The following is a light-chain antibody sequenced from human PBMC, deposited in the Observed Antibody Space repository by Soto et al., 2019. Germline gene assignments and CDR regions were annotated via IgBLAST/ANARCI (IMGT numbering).Light chain of an antibody. V-gene: IGLV2-14*01. CDR2: DVS. Sequence: QCVLTQPASVSGSPGRSITISCTETSGDVGGYNCVCWYQQHPGKAPKFMICDVSNRPSGGSNRFSGYMSGSTASLTISGLQAEYEADYYCSLYTTTKTRQTVFGTRTKVMVL. CDR3: SLYTTTKTRQTV. CDR1: SGDVGGYNC. J-gene: IGLJ1*01.